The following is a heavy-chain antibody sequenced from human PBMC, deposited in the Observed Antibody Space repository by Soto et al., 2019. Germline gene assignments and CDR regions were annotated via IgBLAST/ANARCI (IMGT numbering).Heavy chain of an antibody. J-gene: IGHJ4*02. V-gene: IGHV1-46*01. Sequence: ASVKVSCKASGYRFTSNHIHWVRQAPGQGLEWMGIINPSGGSTSYAQKFQVRFTMTRDTSTSTVYMELSSLRSEDTAVYYCARGYYDSSAYSYFDYWGQGSLVTV. CDR3: ARGYYDSSAYSYFDY. D-gene: IGHD3-22*01. CDR2: INPSGGST. CDR1: GYRFTSNH.